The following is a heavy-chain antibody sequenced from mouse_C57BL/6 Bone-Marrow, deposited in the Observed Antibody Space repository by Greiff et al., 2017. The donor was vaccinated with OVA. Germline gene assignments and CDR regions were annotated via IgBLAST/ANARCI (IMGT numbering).Heavy chain of an antibody. V-gene: IGHV1-15*01. Sequence: VHLVESGAELVRPGASVTLSCKASGYTFTDYEMHWVKQTPVHGLEWIGAIDPETGGTAYNQKFKGKAILTADKSSSTAYMELRSLTSEDSAVYYCRYYGSSFDYWGQGTTLTVSS. CDR1: GYTFTDYE. D-gene: IGHD1-1*01. CDR2: IDPETGGT. J-gene: IGHJ2*01. CDR3: RYYGSSFDY.